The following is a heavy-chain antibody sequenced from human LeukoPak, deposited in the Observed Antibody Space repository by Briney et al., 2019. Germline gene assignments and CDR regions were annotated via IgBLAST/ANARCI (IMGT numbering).Heavy chain of an antibody. CDR3: ARVYDYGDLIPFGY. J-gene: IGHJ4*02. CDR2: INPRSGDT. D-gene: IGHD4-17*01. CDR1: GYTFTGYY. V-gene: IGHV1-2*02. Sequence: ASVKVSCKASGYTFTGYYMHWLRQAPGQGLEWMGRINPRSGDTNYAQKFQGRVTMTRDTSINTAYMELSSLRSDDTAVYYCARVYDYGDLIPFGYWGQGTLVTVSS.